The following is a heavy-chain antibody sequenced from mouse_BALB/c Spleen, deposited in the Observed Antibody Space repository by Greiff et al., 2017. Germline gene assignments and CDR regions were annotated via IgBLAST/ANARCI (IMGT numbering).Heavy chain of an antibody. V-gene: IGHV1S56*01. CDR3: ARSYDYDAMDY. CDR2: IYPGNVNT. J-gene: IGHJ4*01. CDR1: GYTFTSYY. Sequence: QVQLKESGPELVKPGASVRISCKASGYTFTSYYIHWVKQRPGQGLEWIGWIYPGNVNTKYNEKFKGKATLTADKSSSTAYMQLSSLTSEDSAVYFCARSYDYDAMDYWGQGTSVTVSS.